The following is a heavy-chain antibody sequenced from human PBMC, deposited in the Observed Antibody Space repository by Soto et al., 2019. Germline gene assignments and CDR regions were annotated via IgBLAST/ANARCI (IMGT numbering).Heavy chain of an antibody. CDR1: GFPFSDHA. CDR2: ITGRGDST. D-gene: IGHD3-10*02. Sequence: EVQLLESGGGLVQPGGSLRLSCAASGFPFSDHAMHWVRQTPGKGLEWVSAITGRGDSTYYADSVKGRFTIPRDNSKSTLYLQMMSLRAEDTAVYYCAKDLYVQPPGGWFDPWGQGTVVSVSS. J-gene: IGHJ5*02. V-gene: IGHV3-23*01. CDR3: AKDLYVQPPGGWFDP.